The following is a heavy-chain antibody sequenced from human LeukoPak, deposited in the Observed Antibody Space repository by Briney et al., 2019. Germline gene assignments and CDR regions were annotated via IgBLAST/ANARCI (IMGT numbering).Heavy chain of an antibody. V-gene: IGHV3-23*01. J-gene: IGHJ4*02. CDR2: ISGSGGST. CDR3: AKRTPHGQWLYYFDY. D-gene: IGHD6-19*01. CDR1: GFTFSSYA. Sequence: GSLRLSCAASGFTFSSYAMSWVRQAPGKGQEWVSAISGSGGSTYYADSVKGRFTISRDNSKNTLYLQMNSLRAEDTAVYYCAKRTPHGQWLYYFDYWGQGTLVTVSS.